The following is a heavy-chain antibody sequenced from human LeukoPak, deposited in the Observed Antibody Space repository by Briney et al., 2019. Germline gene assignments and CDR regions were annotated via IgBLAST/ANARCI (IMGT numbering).Heavy chain of an antibody. CDR3: AKGLVGTTTFMDY. CDR1: GFTFDDCT. CDR2: ISWNSGSI. V-gene: IGHV3-9*01. Sequence: GGSLRLSCAASGFTFDDCTMHWVRQAPGKGLEWVSSISWNSGSIAYADSVKGRFTISRDNAKNSLFLQMNSLRAEDTALYYCAKGLVGTTTFMDYWGQGVLVIVSS. J-gene: IGHJ4*02. D-gene: IGHD1-26*01.